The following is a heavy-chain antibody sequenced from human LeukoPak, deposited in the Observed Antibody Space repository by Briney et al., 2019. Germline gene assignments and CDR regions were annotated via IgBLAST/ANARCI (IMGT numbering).Heavy chain of an antibody. CDR1: GGSISSHY. CDR2: IYYSGST. Sequence: PSETLSLTCTVSGGSISSHYWSRIRQPPGKGLEWIGYIYYSGSTNYNPSLKSRVTISVDTSKNQFSLKLSSVTAADTAVYYCARGYSGSYYCVDSWGQGTLVTVSS. D-gene: IGHD1-26*01. J-gene: IGHJ4*02. V-gene: IGHV4-59*11. CDR3: ARGYSGSYYCVDS.